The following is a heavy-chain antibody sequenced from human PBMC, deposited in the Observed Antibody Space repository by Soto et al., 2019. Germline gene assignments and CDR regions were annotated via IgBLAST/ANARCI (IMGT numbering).Heavy chain of an antibody. J-gene: IGHJ4*02. CDR2: IYSGGST. V-gene: IGHV3-66*01. D-gene: IGHD1-7*01. Sequence: SLRLSCAASGFTVSSNYMSWVRQAPGKGLEWVSVIYSGGSTYYADSVKGRFTISRDNSKNTLYLQMNSLRAEDTAVYYCARDLSTGTTAYWGQGTLVTVSS. CDR3: ARDLSTGTTAY. CDR1: GFTVSSNY.